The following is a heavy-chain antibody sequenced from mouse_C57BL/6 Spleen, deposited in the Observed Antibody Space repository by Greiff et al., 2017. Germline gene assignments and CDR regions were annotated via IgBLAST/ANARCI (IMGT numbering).Heavy chain of an antibody. Sequence: EVNVVESGPGLAKPSPTLSLTCSVTGYSITSDYWNWIRKFPGNKLEYMGYISYSGSTYYNPSLKSRISITRDTSKNQYYLQLNSVTTEDTATYYCARSSTGKGYWYFDGWGTGTTVTVSS. V-gene: IGHV3-8*01. CDR3: ARSSTGKGYWYFDG. D-gene: IGHD4-1*02. CDR2: ISYSGST. J-gene: IGHJ1*03. CDR1: GYSITSDY.